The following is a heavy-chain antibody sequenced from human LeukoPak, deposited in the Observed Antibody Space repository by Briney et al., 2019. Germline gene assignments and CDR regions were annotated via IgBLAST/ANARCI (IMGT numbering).Heavy chain of an antibody. CDR3: AKAGCSSTNCYENY. CDR1: GFTVTNYG. J-gene: IGHJ4*02. CDR2: IWYDGSNK. V-gene: IGHV3-30*02. D-gene: IGHD2-2*01. Sequence: GGSLRLSCVASGFTVTNYGMHWVRQAPGKGLEWVAAIWYDGSNKYYGDSVKGRFTISRDNSKNTLYLQMNSLRPDDTAVYYCAKAGCSSTNCYENYWGQGTLVTVSS.